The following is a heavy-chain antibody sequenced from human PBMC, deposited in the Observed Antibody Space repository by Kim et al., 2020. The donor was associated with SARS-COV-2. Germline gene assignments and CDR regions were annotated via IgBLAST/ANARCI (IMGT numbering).Heavy chain of an antibody. V-gene: IGHV5-10-1*01. J-gene: IGHJ4*02. CDR3: ARVDTAMTPDY. Sequence: NYRPSFQGHVTISADKSISTAYLQWGSLKASDTAMYYCARVDTAMTPDYWGQGTLVTVSS. D-gene: IGHD5-18*01.